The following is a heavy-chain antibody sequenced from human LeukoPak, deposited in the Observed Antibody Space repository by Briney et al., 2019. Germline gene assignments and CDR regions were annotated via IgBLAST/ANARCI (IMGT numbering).Heavy chain of an antibody. J-gene: IGHJ4*02. Sequence: PGGSLRLSCAASGFTFSSYEMNWVRQAPGRGLEWVSYLSSSGSTIHYADSVKGRFTISRDNAKNSLYLQMNSLRVEDTAVYYCAKDVYLGAFDWWGQGTLVTVSS. D-gene: IGHD7-27*01. V-gene: IGHV3-48*03. CDR3: AKDVYLGAFDW. CDR2: LSSSGSTI. CDR1: GFTFSSYE.